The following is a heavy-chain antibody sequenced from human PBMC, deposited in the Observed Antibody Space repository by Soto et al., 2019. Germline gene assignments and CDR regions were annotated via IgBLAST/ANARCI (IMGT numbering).Heavy chain of an antibody. CDR1: GFTFSSYA. J-gene: IGHJ5*02. V-gene: IGHV3-23*01. D-gene: IGHD2-21*02. CDR2: ISGSGGST. CDR3: AKEGVPYCGGDCYPEWFDP. Sequence: EVQLLESGGGLVQPGGSLRLSCAASGFTFSSYAMSWVRQAPGKGLEWVSAISGSGGSTYYADSVKGRFTISRDNSKNTLYLQMNSLRAEDTAVYYCAKEGVPYCGGDCYPEWFDPWGQGTLVTVSS.